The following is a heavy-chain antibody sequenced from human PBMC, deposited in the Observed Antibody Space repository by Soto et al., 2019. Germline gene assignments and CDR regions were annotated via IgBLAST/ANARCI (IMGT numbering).Heavy chain of an antibody. Sequence: GGSLRLSCTVSGLTFSNHWMTWVRQAPGKGLEWVANIKRDGSEKSYVDSVKGRFSVSRDNSKNTLYLQMNSLRAEDTAVYYCAKPSYSSAMADLTSWGQGNLVPVS. CDR2: IKRDGSEK. CDR1: GLTFSNHW. CDR3: AKPSYSSAMADLTS. D-gene: IGHD6-19*01. V-gene: IGHV3-7*05. J-gene: IGHJ4*02.